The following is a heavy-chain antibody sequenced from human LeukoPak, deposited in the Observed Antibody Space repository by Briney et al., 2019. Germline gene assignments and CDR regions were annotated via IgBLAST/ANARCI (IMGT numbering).Heavy chain of an antibody. J-gene: IGHJ4*02. V-gene: IGHV1-2*02. D-gene: IGHD4-4*01. Sequence: ASVKVSCKASGYTFTGYYMHWVRQAPGQGLEWMGWINPNSGGTNYAQKFQGRVTMTRDTSISTAYMELSRLRSDDTAVYYCARDDYRGKYYFDYWGQGTLVTVFS. CDR3: ARDDYRGKYYFDY. CDR1: GYTFTGYY. CDR2: INPNSGGT.